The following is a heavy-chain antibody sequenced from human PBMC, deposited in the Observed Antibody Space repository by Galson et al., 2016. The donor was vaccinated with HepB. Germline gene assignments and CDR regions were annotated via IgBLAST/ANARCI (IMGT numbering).Heavy chain of an antibody. D-gene: IGHD7-27*01. J-gene: IGHJ4*02. CDR2: INYRGEST. CDR1: GLTFSNHD. V-gene: IGHV3-23*01. Sequence: SLRLSCAASGLTFSNHDMNWVRQAPGKGLEYISNINYRGESTSYVDSVKGRFTISRDNSRNTLYLQMDNLRAEDTAIYYCVKDPNWEAGCWGRGTPVTVSP. CDR3: VKDPNWEAGC.